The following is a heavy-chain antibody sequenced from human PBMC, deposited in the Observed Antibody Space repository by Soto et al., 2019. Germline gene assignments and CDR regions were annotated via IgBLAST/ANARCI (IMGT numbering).Heavy chain of an antibody. CDR3: ARHCSGGSCYSDYYGMDV. J-gene: IGHJ6*02. V-gene: IGHV5-51*01. CDR2: IYPVDSDT. Sequence: GESLKISCKGSGYSFTSYWIGWVRQMPGKGLEWMGIIYPVDSDTRYSPSFQGQVTISADKSISTAYLQWSSLKASDTAMYYCARHCSGGSCYSDYYGMDVWGQGTTVTVSS. D-gene: IGHD2-15*01. CDR1: GYSFTSYW.